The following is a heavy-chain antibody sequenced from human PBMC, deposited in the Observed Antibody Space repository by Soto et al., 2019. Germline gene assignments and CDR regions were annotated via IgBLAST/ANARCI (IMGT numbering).Heavy chain of an antibody. CDR1: GYTFTGYY. CDR2: INPNSGCT. J-gene: IGHJ6*02. Sequence: GASVKVSCKASGYTFTGYYMHWVRQAPGQGLEWMGWINPNSGCTNYAKKFQGRVTMTRDTSISTAYMELSRLRSDDTAVYYCARGGRRTTVTTDYGRDVWGQGTTVTVSS. V-gene: IGHV1-2*02. D-gene: IGHD4-17*01. CDR3: ARGGRRTTVTTDYGRDV.